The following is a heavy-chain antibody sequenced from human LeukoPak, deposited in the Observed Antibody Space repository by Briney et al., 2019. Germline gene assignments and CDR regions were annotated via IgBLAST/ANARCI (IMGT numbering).Heavy chain of an antibody. CDR2: IYYSGIT. CDR1: GGSISSYY. V-gene: IGHV4-59*01. D-gene: IGHD3-16*02. J-gene: IGHJ5*02. Sequence: SETLSLTCTVSGGSISSYYWSWIRQPPGKGLDWIGYIYYSGITSYNPSLESRVTISLDTSKTQFSLKLSSATAVDTAVYYCARGDKAVTFGGVIVPFDPWGQGTLVTVSS. CDR3: ARGDKAVTFGGVIVPFDP.